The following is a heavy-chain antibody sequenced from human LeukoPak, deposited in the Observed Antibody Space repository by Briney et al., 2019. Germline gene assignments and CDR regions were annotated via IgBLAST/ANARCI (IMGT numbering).Heavy chain of an antibody. J-gene: IGHJ5*02. Sequence: SETLSLTCTVSGGSVSSRRYYWGWIRQPPGKGLEWIASIYYSGSTYYNPSLKSRVTISVDTSKNQFSLKLSSVTAADTAVYYCAREGGYSYGSDELGVTWGQGTLVTVSS. CDR2: IYYSGST. CDR1: GGSVSSRRYY. V-gene: IGHV4-39*02. D-gene: IGHD5-18*01. CDR3: AREGGYSYGSDELGVT.